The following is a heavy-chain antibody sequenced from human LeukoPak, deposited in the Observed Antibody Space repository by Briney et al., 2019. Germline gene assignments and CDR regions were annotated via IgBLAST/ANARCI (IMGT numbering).Heavy chain of an antibody. D-gene: IGHD1-14*01. V-gene: IGHV3-48*01. CDR2: ITRSSTTI. Sequence: GGSLRLSCAASGFNFSIYSMNWVRQAPGKGLEWVSYITRSSTTIYYADSVKGRFTISRDNAKNTLYLQMNSLRAEDTAVYYCARDFNRRAFDIWGQGTMVTVSS. CDR1: GFNFSIYS. J-gene: IGHJ3*02. CDR3: ARDFNRRAFDI.